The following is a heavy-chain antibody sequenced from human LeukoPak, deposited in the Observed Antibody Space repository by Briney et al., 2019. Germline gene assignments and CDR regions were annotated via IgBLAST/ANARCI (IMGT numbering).Heavy chain of an antibody. V-gene: IGHV4-59*01. D-gene: IGHD6-13*01. J-gene: IGHJ3*02. CDR3: ARSTIAAPHAFDI. CDR2: IYYGGST. Sequence: SETLSLTCTVSGGSISSYSWSWIRQPPGKGLEWIGHIYYGGSTNYNPSLKSRVTISVDTSKNQLSLKLSSVTAADTAAYYCARSTIAAPHAFDIWGQGTMVTVSS. CDR1: GGSISSYS.